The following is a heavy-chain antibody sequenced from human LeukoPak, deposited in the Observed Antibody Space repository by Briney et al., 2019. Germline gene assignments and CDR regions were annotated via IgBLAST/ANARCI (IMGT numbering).Heavy chain of an antibody. CDR1: GSFISSYY. Sequence: PSETLPLTCAVSGSFISSYYWTWIRQSPERGLEWIGYISAIGDTNYNPSLKSRVTMSVDTSKGQFSLRLTSVTAADTAVYYCARHSNFWDIDHWSPGTLVTVSS. CDR2: ISAIGDT. D-gene: IGHD3-3*01. V-gene: IGHV4-4*09. CDR3: ARHSNFWDIDH. J-gene: IGHJ4*02.